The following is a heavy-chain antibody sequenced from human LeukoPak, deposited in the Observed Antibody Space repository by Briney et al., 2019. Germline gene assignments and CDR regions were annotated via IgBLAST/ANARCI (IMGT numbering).Heavy chain of an antibody. V-gene: IGHV4-34*01. J-gene: IGHJ4*02. CDR2: INHSGST. D-gene: IGHD4/OR15-4a*01. CDR1: GGSFSGYY. CDR3: ARGRMMLRGYFDY. Sequence: SETLSLTCAAYGGSFSGYYWSWIRQPPGKGLEWIGEINHSGSTNYNPSLKSRVTISVDTSKNQFSLKLSSVTAADTAVYYCARGRMMLRGYFDYWGQGTLVTVSS.